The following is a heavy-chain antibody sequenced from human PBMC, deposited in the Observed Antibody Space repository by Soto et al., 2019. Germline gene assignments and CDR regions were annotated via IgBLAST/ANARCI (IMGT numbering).Heavy chain of an antibody. Sequence: QVQLVESGGGVVQPGTSLRLSCAASGFTFRRHGMHWVRQVPGKGLEWVAAISNDGRSKYYADSVKGRFSISRDNSENTMYLQMNSLRVEDTAMYYCAKQYEFGGLEDYWGQGTLVTVS. CDR3: AKQYEFGGLEDY. V-gene: IGHV3-30*18. CDR1: GFTFRRHG. CDR2: ISNDGRSK. D-gene: IGHD3-3*01. J-gene: IGHJ4*02.